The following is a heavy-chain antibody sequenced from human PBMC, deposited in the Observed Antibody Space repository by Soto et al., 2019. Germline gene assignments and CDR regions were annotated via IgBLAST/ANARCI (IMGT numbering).Heavy chain of an antibody. CDR3: ARDSGYSYGPLDY. J-gene: IGHJ4*02. D-gene: IGHD5-18*01. Sequence: EVQLVESGGGLVQPGGSLRLSCAASGFTFSSYSMNWVRQAPGKGLEWVSYISSSSSTIYYADSVKGRFTISRDNAKNSLYLQMNSLRAEDTAVYYCARDSGYSYGPLDYWCQGTLCTVSS. CDR2: ISSSSSTI. V-gene: IGHV3-48*01. CDR1: GFTFSSYS.